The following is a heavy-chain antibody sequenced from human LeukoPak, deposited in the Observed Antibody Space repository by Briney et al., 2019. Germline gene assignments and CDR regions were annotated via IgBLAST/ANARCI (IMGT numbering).Heavy chain of an antibody. Sequence: PGGSLRLSCAASGFTFSSYAMTWVRQAPGKGVEGVASISASDGRTYNADAVKGRFTIARDNSKNPLYLQMDSLRAEDTAIYYCAKGWFGGRIVDYWGQGTLVTVSS. V-gene: IGHV3-23*01. CDR2: ISASDGRT. CDR1: GFTFSSYA. CDR3: AKGWFGGRIVDY. J-gene: IGHJ4*02. D-gene: IGHD3-10*01.